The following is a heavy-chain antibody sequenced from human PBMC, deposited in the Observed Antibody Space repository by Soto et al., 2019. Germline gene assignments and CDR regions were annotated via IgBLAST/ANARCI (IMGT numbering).Heavy chain of an antibody. CDR3: AKDHGAVITGNFDY. CDR2: ISYDGSNK. CDR1: GFTFSSYG. Sequence: GGSLRLSCAASGFTFSSYGMHWVRQAPGKGLEWVAVISYDGSNKYYADSVKGRFTISRDNSKNTLYLQMNSLRAEDTAVYYCAKDHGAVITGNFDYWGQGTLVTVSS. J-gene: IGHJ4*02. D-gene: IGHD3-16*01. V-gene: IGHV3-30*18.